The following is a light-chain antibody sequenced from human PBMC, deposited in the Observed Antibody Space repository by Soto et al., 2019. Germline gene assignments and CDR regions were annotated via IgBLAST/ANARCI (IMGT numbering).Light chain of an antibody. Sequence: EIVLTQSPGTLSLSPGERATLSCRASQSVSSSYLAWYQQKPGQAPRLLIYGASSRATGIPDRFSGSGSGTDFNLTISRLEPEDSAVYYCQQYGSSLLSFGGGTKVEIK. CDR3: QQYGSSLLS. J-gene: IGKJ4*01. CDR1: QSVSSSY. V-gene: IGKV3-20*01. CDR2: GAS.